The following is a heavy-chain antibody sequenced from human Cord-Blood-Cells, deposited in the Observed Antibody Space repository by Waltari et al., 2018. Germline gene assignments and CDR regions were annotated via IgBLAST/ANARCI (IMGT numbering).Heavy chain of an antibody. Sequence: QVQLQQWGAGLLKPSETLSLTCAVYGGSFSGYYWSWIRPPPGKGLEWIGEINHSGSTNYNPSLKSRVTISVDTSKNQFSLKLSSVTAADTAVYYCARGPSGGTIFGVVIDYWGQGTLVTVSS. J-gene: IGHJ4*02. CDR3: ARGPSGGTIFGVVIDY. V-gene: IGHV4-34*01. CDR1: GGSFSGYY. CDR2: INHSGST. D-gene: IGHD3-3*01.